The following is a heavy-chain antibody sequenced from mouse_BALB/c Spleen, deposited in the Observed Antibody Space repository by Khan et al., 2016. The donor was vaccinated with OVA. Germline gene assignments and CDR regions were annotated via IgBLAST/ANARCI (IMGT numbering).Heavy chain of an antibody. CDR1: GFTFSTYA. V-gene: IGHV5-9-3*01. J-gene: IGHJ3*01. CDR2: ISSSGDYI. CDR3: ARHNYGPFAY. D-gene: IGHD1-1*01. Sequence: EVELVESGGDLVRPGGSLKLSCSASGFTFSTYAMSWVRQTPEKRLEWVATISSSGDYIYYPDSVKGRFTISRDTAKNTLYLQMSSLRSEDTAMYYCARHNYGPFAYWGQGTRVTVSA.